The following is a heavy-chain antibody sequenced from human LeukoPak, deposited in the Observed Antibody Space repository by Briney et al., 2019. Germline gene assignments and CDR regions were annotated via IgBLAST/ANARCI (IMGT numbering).Heavy chain of an antibody. CDR3: ARGPASYYESSGYSYYFDF. D-gene: IGHD3-22*01. CDR1: GFPLWRYE. Sequence: GGSLRLSCAPCGFPLWRYEMHCVRQAPGKGLEWVAYISTSGGTIYYADSVKGRFTLSRDNAKNSLYLQMNSLRAEDTAVYYCARGPASYYESSGYSYYFDFWGQGTLVTVSS. J-gene: IGHJ4*02. CDR2: ISTSGGTI. V-gene: IGHV3-48*03.